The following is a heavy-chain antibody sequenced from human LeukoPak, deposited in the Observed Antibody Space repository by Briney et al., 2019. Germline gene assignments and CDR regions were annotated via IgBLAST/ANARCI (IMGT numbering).Heavy chain of an antibody. Sequence: SETLSLACAVYGGSFSGYYWSWIRQPPGKGLEWIGEINHSGSTNYNPSLKSRVTISVDTSKNQFSLKLSSVTAADTAVYYCARGLIAAAGTPIDYWGQGTLVTVSS. CDR3: ARGLIAAAGTPIDY. CDR2: INHSGST. D-gene: IGHD6-13*01. CDR1: GGSFSGYY. V-gene: IGHV4-34*01. J-gene: IGHJ4*02.